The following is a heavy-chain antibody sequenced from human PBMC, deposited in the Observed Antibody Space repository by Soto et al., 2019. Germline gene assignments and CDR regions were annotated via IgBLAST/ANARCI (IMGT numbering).Heavy chain of an antibody. CDR3: ARERTYFGDY. V-gene: IGHV1-8*01. CDR1: GYTFTSYD. Sequence: QVQLVQSGAEVKKPGASVKVSCKASGYTFTSYDINWVRQATGQGLEWMGWMNPNSGNTGYAQKFQGRVTMTRNTSINTDYMELSSLGSEDTTVYYCARERTYFGDYWGQGTLVTVSS. J-gene: IGHJ4*02. D-gene: IGHD3-9*01. CDR2: MNPNSGNT.